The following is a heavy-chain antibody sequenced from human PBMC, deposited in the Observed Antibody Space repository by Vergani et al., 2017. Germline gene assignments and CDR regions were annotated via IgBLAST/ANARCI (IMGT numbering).Heavy chain of an antibody. CDR1: GFSFSSHA. V-gene: IGHV3-30*18. Sequence: QVQLAESGGGRVQPGRSLRLSCAASGFSFSSHAIHWVRQAPGKGLEWVAVISNDGSKKYYADSVKGRFTISRDNSKNTLDLQMNSLRTQDTAVYYCAKAGSVTSGSLQYNFYMDVWGXGP. CDR3: AKAGSVTSGSLQYNFYMDV. CDR2: ISNDGSKK. D-gene: IGHD3-10*01. J-gene: IGHJ6*03.